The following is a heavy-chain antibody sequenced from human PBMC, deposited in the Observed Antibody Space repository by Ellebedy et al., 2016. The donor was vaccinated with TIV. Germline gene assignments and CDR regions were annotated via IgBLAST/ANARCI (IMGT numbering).Heavy chain of an antibody. D-gene: IGHD3-16*01. CDR3: AKDGGLRPAGGGFDP. J-gene: IGHJ5*02. V-gene: IGHV3-30*18. CDR1: GFTFSSYG. Sequence: GGSLRLSXAASGFTFSSYGMHWVRQAPGKGLEWVAVISYDGSNKYYADSVKGRFTISRDNSKNTLYLQMNSLRAEDTAVYYGAKDGGLRPAGGGFDPWGQGTLVTVSS. CDR2: ISYDGSNK.